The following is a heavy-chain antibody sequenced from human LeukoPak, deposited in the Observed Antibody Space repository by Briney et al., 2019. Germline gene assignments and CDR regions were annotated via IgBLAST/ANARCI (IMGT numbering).Heavy chain of an antibody. CDR1: GGSISTFF. Sequence: SKTLSLTCTVSGGSISTFFWTWIRQSAGKGLERNGRIYTGTTYYNTSLESRATISVDTSNNRFSLKLTSLTAADTAVYYCARGTEMTSFDYWGRGSLVTVSS. V-gene: IGHV4-4*07. CDR3: ARGTEMTSFDY. J-gene: IGHJ4*02. D-gene: IGHD1-1*01. CDR2: IYTGTT.